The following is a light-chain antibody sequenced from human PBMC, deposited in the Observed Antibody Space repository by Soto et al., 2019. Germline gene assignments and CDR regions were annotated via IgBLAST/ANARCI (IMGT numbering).Light chain of an antibody. CDR1: QSVNSNY. Sequence: EIVRTQSPATLSVSPGERATLSCRASQSVNSNYLAWYQQKPGQAPRLLIYGISKRATDIPDRFSGSGSGTDFILSISRLEPEDFAVYYCQQYGSSPWTFGQGTKVDIK. J-gene: IGKJ1*01. CDR3: QQYGSSPWT. CDR2: GIS. V-gene: IGKV3-20*01.